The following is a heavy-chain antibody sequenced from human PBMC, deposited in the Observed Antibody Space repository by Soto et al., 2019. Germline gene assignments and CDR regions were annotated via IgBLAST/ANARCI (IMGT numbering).Heavy chain of an antibody. Sequence: GESLKISCAASGFTFSSYAMSWVRQAPGKGLEWVSAISGSGGSTYYADSVKGRFTISRDNSKNTLYLQMNSLRAEDTAVYYCAKDHDFWTRWFDYWGQGTLVTVSS. CDR3: AKDHDFWTRWFDY. D-gene: IGHD3-3*01. CDR2: ISGSGGST. J-gene: IGHJ4*02. V-gene: IGHV3-23*01. CDR1: GFTFSSYA.